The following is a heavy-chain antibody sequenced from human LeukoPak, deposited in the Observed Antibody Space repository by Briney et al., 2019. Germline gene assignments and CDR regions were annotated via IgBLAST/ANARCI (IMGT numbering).Heavy chain of an antibody. J-gene: IGHJ5*02. CDR2: IYHGGSP. D-gene: IGHD4-23*01. Sequence: SETLSLTCAVSGGSISSTNWWSWVRQPPGKGLEWIGEIYHGGSPNYNPSLKSRVTISVDKSQTQFSLRLSSVTAADTAVYYCARGTVVTTPTNWFDPWGQGTLVTVSS. CDR1: GGSISSTNW. V-gene: IGHV4-4*02. CDR3: ARGTVVTTPTNWFDP.